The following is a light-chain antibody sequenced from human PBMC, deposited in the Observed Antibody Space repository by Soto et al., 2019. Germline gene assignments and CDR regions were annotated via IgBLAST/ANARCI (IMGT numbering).Light chain of an antibody. V-gene: IGKV3-20*01. CDR1: QSVSSNF. CDR3: QQYGSSSIT. CDR2: GAS. Sequence: ENVLTQSPGTLSLSPGERATLSCRASQSVSSNFLAWYQQKPGQAPRLLIYGASNRATGIPDRFSGSGSGTDFTLTISRLEPEDFAVYYCQQYGSSSITFGQGTRLEIK. J-gene: IGKJ5*01.